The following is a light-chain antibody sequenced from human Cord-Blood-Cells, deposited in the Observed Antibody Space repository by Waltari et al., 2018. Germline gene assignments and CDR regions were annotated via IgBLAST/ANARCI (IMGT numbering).Light chain of an antibody. CDR2: EGS. CDR3: CSYAGSSTFV. Sequence: QSALTQPASVSGSPGQSITISCTGTSSDVGSYNLVSWYQQHPGKAPKLMIYEGSTRPSGVSIRFSGSSSANTTSLTITGRQAEDEADYYCCSYAGSSTFVFGGGTKRTVL. V-gene: IGLV2-23*03. CDR1: SSDVGSYNL. J-gene: IGLJ3*02.